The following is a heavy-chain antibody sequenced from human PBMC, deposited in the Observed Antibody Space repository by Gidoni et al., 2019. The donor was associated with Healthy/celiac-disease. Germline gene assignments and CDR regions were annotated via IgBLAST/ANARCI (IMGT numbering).Heavy chain of an antibody. D-gene: IGHD1-1*01. CDR2: RKQDGSEK. CDR1: GFTFSSYW. Sequence: EVQLVESGGGLVQPGGSLRLSCAASGFTFSSYWMSWVRQAPGKGLEWVANRKQDGSEKYYVDSVKGRFTISRDNAKNSLYLQMNSLRAEDTAVYYCARQPHFSGGRYNWNAGYWGQGTLVTVSS. J-gene: IGHJ4*02. V-gene: IGHV3-7*01. CDR3: ARQPHFSGGRYNWNAGY.